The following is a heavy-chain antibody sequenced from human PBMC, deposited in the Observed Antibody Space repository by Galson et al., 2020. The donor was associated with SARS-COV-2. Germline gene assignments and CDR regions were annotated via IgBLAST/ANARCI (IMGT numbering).Heavy chain of an antibody. J-gene: IGHJ4*02. D-gene: IGHD4-4*01. CDR1: GFTFSDYY. CDR2: ISSSSSYT. Sequence: GESLKISCAAPGFTFSDYYMSWIRPAPRQGLEWVSYISSSSSYTNYADSVKGRFTIPRDNAKNSLYLQMNSLNADDTAVYYCARVGNPPSEYYFDYWGQGTLVTVSS. V-gene: IGHV3-11*06. CDR3: ARVGNPPSEYYFDY.